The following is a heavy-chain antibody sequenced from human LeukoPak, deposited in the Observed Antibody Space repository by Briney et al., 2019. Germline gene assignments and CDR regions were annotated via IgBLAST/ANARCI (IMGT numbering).Heavy chain of an antibody. D-gene: IGHD2-2*01. CDR1: GGSISSGGYS. CDR3: ASGGYCSSTSCQEAWFDP. J-gene: IGHJ5*02. CDR2: IYHSGST. V-gene: IGHV4-30-2*01. Sequence: PSETLSLTCAVSGGSISSGGYSWSWIRQPPGKGLEWIVYIYHSGSTYYNPSLKSRVTISVDRSKNQFSLKLSSVTAADTAMYYCASGGYCSSTSCQEAWFDPWGQGTLVTVSS.